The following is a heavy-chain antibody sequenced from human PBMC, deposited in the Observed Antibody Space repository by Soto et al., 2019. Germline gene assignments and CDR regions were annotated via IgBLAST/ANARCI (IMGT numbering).Heavy chain of an antibody. D-gene: IGHD6-13*01. Sequence: XXSLKISCKGSGYSFTSYWIGWVRQMPGKGLELMGIIYPGDSDTRYSPSFQGQVTISADKSISTAYLQWSSLKASDTAMYYCARTAAAGKYYYGMDVWGQGTTVTVSS. CDR3: ARTAAAGKYYYGMDV. V-gene: IGHV5-51*01. CDR2: IYPGDSDT. CDR1: GYSFTSYW. J-gene: IGHJ6*02.